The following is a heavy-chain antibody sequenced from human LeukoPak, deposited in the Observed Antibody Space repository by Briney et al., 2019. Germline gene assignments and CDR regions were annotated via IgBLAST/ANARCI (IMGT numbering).Heavy chain of an antibody. CDR3: ARAEWYRESAFDI. CDR1: GFTFSSYA. V-gene: IGHV3-30-3*01. D-gene: IGHD1-26*01. CDR2: ILYDGSNK. Sequence: SGGSLRLSCAASGFTFSSYAMHWVRQAPGKGLEWVAVILYDGSNKYCADSVKGRFTISRDNSKNTLYLQMNSLRAEDTAVYYCARAEWYRESAFDIWGQGTMVTVSS. J-gene: IGHJ3*02.